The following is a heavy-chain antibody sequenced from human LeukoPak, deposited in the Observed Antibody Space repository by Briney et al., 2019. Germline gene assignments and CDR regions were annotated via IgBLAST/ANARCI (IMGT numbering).Heavy chain of an antibody. CDR2: ITNSSSTI. CDR1: GFTLSGYP. Sequence: GGSLRLSCAASGFTLSGYPINWVRQAPGKGLEWVSYITNSSSTIYYADSVKGRFTISRDNAKNSLFLQMNSLRVEDTAVYYCARDGGYSWDLDYWGQGTLVTVSS. CDR3: ARDGGYSWDLDY. D-gene: IGHD5-18*01. J-gene: IGHJ4*02. V-gene: IGHV3-48*01.